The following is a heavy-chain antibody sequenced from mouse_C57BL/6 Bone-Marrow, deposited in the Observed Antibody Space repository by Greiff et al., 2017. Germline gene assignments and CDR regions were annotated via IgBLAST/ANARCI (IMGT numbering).Heavy chain of an antibody. D-gene: IGHD4-1*01. J-gene: IGHJ3*01. CDR2: ISDGGSYT. CDR1: GFTFRSYA. CDR3: ARKNWAWFAY. V-gene: IGHV5-4*01. Sequence: EVQRVESGGGLVKPGGSLKLSCAASGFTFRSYAMSWVRQTPEKRLEWVATISDGGSYTYYPDNVKGRFTISRDNAKNNLYRQMSHLKSEDTAMYYCARKNWAWFAYWDQGTLVTVSA.